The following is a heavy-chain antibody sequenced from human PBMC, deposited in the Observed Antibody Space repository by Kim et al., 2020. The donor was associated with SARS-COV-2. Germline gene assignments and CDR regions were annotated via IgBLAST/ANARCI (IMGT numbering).Heavy chain of an antibody. CDR2: IYYSGST. Sequence: SETLSLTCTVSGGSISSSSYYWGWIRQPPGKELEWIGNIYYSGSTYYNPSLKSRVTISIDTSKNQFSLKLTSVTAADTAVYYCGRRSSGSWYYFDYWGQGNLVTVSS. CDR1: GGSISSSSYY. CDR3: GRRSSGSWYYFDY. V-gene: IGHV4-39*01. J-gene: IGHJ4*02. D-gene: IGHD3-10*01.